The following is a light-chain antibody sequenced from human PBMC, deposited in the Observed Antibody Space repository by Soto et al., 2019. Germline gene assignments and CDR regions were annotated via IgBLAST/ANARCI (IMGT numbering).Light chain of an antibody. V-gene: IGLV1-40*01. J-gene: IGLJ1*01. Sequence: QSVLTQPPSVSGAPGPRVTISCTGSSSNIGAGYDVHWYQQLPGTAPKLLIYGNSNRPSGVPDRFSGSKSGTSASLAITGLQAEDEADYYCQSYDSSLSGCYVFGTGTKVTVL. CDR2: GNS. CDR3: QSYDSSLSGCYV. CDR1: SSNIGAGYD.